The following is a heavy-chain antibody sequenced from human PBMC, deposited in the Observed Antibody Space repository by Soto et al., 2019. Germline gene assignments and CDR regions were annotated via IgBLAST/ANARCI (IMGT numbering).Heavy chain of an antibody. Sequence: PGGSLRLSCAASGFTFSSYGMHWVRQAPGKGLECVAVIWYDGSNKYYADSVKGRFTISRDNSKNTLYLQMGSLRAEDMAVYYCARGEVLLAYFDYWGQGTLVTVSS. J-gene: IGHJ4*02. CDR3: ARGEVLLAYFDY. CDR2: IWYDGSNK. CDR1: GFTFSSYG. D-gene: IGHD2-8*02. V-gene: IGHV3-33*01.